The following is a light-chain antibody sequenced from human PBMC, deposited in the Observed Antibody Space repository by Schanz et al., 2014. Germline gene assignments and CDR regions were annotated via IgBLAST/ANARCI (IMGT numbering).Light chain of an antibody. CDR1: SSDVGGYNY. V-gene: IGLV2-8*01. CDR3: FSYAGSNNLA. J-gene: IGLJ2*01. CDR2: DVS. Sequence: QSALTQPASVSGSPGQSITISCTGTSSDVGGYNYVSWYQQHPGKAPKLIIYDVSVRPSGVPDRFSGSKSGNTASLTVSGLQAEDEADYYCFSYAGSNNLAFGGGTKLTVL.